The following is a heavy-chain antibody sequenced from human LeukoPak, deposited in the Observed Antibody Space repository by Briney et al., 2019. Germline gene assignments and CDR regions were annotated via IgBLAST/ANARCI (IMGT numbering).Heavy chain of an antibody. J-gene: IGHJ3*02. CDR2: IYHSGST. CDR3: ARDAGDSSGYYQLDI. D-gene: IGHD3-22*01. V-gene: IGHV4-30-2*01. CDR1: GGSISSGSYY. Sequence: SETLSLTCTVSGGSISSGSYYWSWIRQPPGKGLEWIGYIYHSGSTYYNPSLKSRVTISVDRSKNQFSLKLSSVTAADTAVYYCARDAGDSSGYYQLDIWGQGTMVTVSS.